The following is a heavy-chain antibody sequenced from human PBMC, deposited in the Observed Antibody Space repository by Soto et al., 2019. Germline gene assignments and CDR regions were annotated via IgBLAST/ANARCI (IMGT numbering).Heavy chain of an antibody. V-gene: IGHV4-59*01. CDR1: GGSIETYY. Sequence: QVHLQESGPGLVKPSKTLSLTCSVSGGSIETYYWSWMRQSPGKGLEWIGYISSSGSTTYNPSLESRVTLSVDTAKNEFSQKLNSVTAADTATYYCARILRDTQGWYHHDFWGQGTLVTVAS. J-gene: IGHJ4*02. CDR3: ARILRDTQGWYHHDF. D-gene: IGHD6-19*01. CDR2: ISSSGST.